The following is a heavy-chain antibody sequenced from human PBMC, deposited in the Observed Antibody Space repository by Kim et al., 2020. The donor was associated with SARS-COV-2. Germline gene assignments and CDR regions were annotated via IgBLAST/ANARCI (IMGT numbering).Heavy chain of an antibody. D-gene: IGHD3-10*01. CDR1: GFTFSSYA. CDR2: ISGSSGST. Sequence: GGSLRLSCAASGFTFSSYAMTWVRQAPGKGLEWVSGISGSSGSTYYADSVKGRFTISRDNSQKTLYLQMNSLRVEDTAVYYCAKAFMVRGYNDYGGQGTL. J-gene: IGHJ4*02. V-gene: IGHV3-23*01. CDR3: AKAFMVRGYNDY.